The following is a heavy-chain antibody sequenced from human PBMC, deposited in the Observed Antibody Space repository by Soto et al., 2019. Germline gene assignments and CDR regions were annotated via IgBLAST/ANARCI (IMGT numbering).Heavy chain of an antibody. CDR1: GFTFSSYG. D-gene: IGHD3-22*01. CDR3: AKGGDSSGYYYGAFDI. J-gene: IGHJ3*02. CDR2: ISYDGSNK. V-gene: IGHV3-30*18. Sequence: GGSLRLSCAASGFTFSSYGMHWVRQAPGKGLEWVAVISYDGSNKYYADSVKGRFTISRDNSKNTLYLQMNSLRAEDTAEYYCAKGGDSSGYYYGAFDIWGQGTMVTVSS.